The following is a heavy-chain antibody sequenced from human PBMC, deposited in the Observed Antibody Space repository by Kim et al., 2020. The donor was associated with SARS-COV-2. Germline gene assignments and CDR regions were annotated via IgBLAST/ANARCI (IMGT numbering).Heavy chain of an antibody. D-gene: IGHD5-18*01. CDR3: AGLSSKGGHVYGIIDY. Sequence: PSLMSRVTISVDTSNNQFSLKLRSVTAADSAVYYCAGLSSKGGHVYGIIDYWGQGTLVTVSS. J-gene: IGHJ4*02. V-gene: IGHV4-39*01.